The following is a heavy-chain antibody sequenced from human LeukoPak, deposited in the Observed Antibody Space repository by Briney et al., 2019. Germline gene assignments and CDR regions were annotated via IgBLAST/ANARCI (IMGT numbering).Heavy chain of an antibody. CDR1: GFTFTSSA. J-gene: IGHJ4*02. CDR3: AAAIPSGDSSGYYFDY. V-gene: IGHV1-58*02. Sequence: SVKVSXKASGFTFTSSAMQWVRQARGQRLEWIGWIVVGSGNTNYAQKFQERVTITRDMSTSTAYMELSSLRSEDTAVYYCAAAIPSGDSSGYYFDYWGQGTLVTVSS. CDR2: IVVGSGNT. D-gene: IGHD3-22*01.